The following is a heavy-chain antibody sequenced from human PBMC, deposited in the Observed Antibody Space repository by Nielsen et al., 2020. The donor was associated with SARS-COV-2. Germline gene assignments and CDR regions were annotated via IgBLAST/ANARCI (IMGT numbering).Heavy chain of an antibody. Sequence: SETLSLTCTVSGASISSTSYYWVWIRQPPGKGLEWIGTIYYSGSTYYNPSLKSRVTISVDTSKNQISLKVSSVTAADTAVYYCARSPSAYDPFDYWGQGTLVTVSS. CDR2: IYYSGST. D-gene: IGHD5-12*01. CDR1: GASISSTSYY. J-gene: IGHJ4*02. V-gene: IGHV4-39*01. CDR3: ARSPSAYDPFDY.